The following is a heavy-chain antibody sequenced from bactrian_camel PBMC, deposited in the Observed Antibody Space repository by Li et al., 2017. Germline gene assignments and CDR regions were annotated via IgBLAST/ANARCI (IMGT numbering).Heavy chain of an antibody. J-gene: IGHJ6*01. CDR3: ASGQDGGDCPSEFGY. V-gene: IGHV3S42*01. D-gene: IGHD2*01. CDR1: GFTFSSYA. CDR2: LNSGGGSP. Sequence: VQLVESGGGLVQPGGSLTLSCAASGFTFSSYAMSWVRQAPGKGLEWVSALNSGGGSPNYDPSVKGRFTVSQDSAKNTLYLQMNSLQPEDTAVYYCASGQDGGDCPSEFGYWGQGTQVTVS.